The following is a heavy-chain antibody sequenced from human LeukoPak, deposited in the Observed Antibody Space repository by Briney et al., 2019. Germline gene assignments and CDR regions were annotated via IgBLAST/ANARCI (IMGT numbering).Heavy chain of an antibody. CDR3: ARIQLWWFDY. Sequence: TGGSLRLSCAASEFTFSSYGMHWVRQAPGKGLEWVAFIRYDGSTKYYTNSVKGRFTISRDNSKDTMYLQMNSLRAEDTAVYYCARIQLWWFDYWGQGTLVTVSS. J-gene: IGHJ5*01. CDR1: EFTFSSYG. CDR2: IRYDGSTK. D-gene: IGHD5-18*01. V-gene: IGHV3-30*02.